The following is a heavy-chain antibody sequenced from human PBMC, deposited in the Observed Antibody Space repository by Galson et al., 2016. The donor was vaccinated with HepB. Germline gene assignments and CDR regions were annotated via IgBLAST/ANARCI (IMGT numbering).Heavy chain of an antibody. CDR2: IDHRGTT. CDR1: DASISSHNW. D-gene: IGHD2-2*01. Sequence: SETLSLTCAVSDASISSHNWWNWVRQPPGKGLEWIGEIDHRGTTNYNPSLRSRVTISADKSKNQFSLKLTSVTAADTAVYYCARILVGCTGTSCFFDPWGQGTLVTVSS. J-gene: IGHJ5*02. CDR3: ARILVGCTGTSCFFDP. V-gene: IGHV4-4*02.